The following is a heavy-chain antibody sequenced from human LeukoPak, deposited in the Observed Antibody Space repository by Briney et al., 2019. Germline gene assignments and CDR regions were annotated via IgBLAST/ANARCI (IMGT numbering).Heavy chain of an antibody. CDR3: ARGPFYYDSSGYSAN. D-gene: IGHD3-22*01. Sequence: GASVKVSCKASGGTFSSYAISWVRQAPGQGLEWMGWINPNSGGTNYAQKFQGRVTMTRDTSISTAYMELSRLRSDDTAVYYCARGPFYYDSSGYSANWGQGTLVTVSS. CDR2: INPNSGGT. J-gene: IGHJ4*02. CDR1: GGTFSSYA. V-gene: IGHV1-2*02.